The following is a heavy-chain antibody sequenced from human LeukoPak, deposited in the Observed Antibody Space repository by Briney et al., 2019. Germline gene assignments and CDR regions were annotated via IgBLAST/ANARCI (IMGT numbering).Heavy chain of an antibody. J-gene: IGHJ4*02. V-gene: IGHV4-39*01. D-gene: IGHD6-6*01. Sequence: KPSETLSLTCTVSGGSISSSSYYWGWIRQPPGKGLEWIGSIYYSGSTYYNPSLKSRVTISVDTSKNQFSLKLSSVTAADTAVYYCARKSALIAASPYFDYWGQRTLVTVSS. CDR3: ARKSALIAASPYFDY. CDR1: GGSISSSSYY. CDR2: IYYSGST.